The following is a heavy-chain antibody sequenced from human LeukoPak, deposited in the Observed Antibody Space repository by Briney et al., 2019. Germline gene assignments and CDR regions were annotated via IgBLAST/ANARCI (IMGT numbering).Heavy chain of an antibody. J-gene: IGHJ4*02. Sequence: SETLSLTCAVSGGSISSSNWWSWVRQPPGKGLEWIGEIYHSGSTNYNPSLKSRVTISVDKSKNQFSLKLSSVTAADTAVYYCARDLSHWRSLSGSGWCGVPAPDRSYFDYWGQGTLVTVSS. V-gene: IGHV4-4*02. D-gene: IGHD6-19*01. CDR1: GGSISSSNW. CDR3: ARDLSHWRSLSGSGWCGVPAPDRSYFDY. CDR2: IYHSGST.